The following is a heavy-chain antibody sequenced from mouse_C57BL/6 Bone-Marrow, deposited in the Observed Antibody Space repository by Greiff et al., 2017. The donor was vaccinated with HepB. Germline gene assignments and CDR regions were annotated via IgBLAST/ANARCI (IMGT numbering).Heavy chain of an antibody. CDR1: VFSLSTFGVG. J-gene: IGHJ1*03. CDR2: IYWDEDK. V-gene: IGHV8-9*01. Sequence: QVTLKVSGPGILQPSQTLSLTCSFSVFSLSTFGVGVSWIRQPSGKGLEWLAHIYWDEDKHYKPSLKSRLTISKDTSNNQVFLKITTVDTADTATYYSARREGPDYYYGSSYGWYFDVWGTGTTVTVSS. D-gene: IGHD1-1*01. CDR3: ARREGPDYYYGSSYGWYFDV.